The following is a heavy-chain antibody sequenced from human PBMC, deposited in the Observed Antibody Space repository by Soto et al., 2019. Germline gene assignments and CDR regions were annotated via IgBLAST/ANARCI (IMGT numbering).Heavy chain of an antibody. CDR1: GGSISSSSYY. CDR3: AAVESPLAAAGYWYFDL. CDR2: IYYSGST. D-gene: IGHD6-13*01. V-gene: IGHV4-39*01. J-gene: IGHJ2*01. Sequence: KASETLSLTCTVSGGSISSSSYYWGWIRQPPGKGLEWIGSIYYSGSTYYNPSLKSRVTISVDTSKNQFSLKLSSVTAADTAVYYCAAVESPLAAAGYWYFDLWGRGTLVTVSS.